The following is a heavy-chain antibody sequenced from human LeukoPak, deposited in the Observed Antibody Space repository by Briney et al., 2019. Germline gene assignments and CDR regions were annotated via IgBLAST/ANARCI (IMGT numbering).Heavy chain of an antibody. CDR2: INHSGST. Sequence: SETLSLTCAVYGESFSEYYWSWIRQPPGKGLEWIGEINHSGSTNSNPSLNTRVTISVDTSKKQFSLKLSSVTAADTAVYYCAYKGPISGYALDPWGQGTPVTLSS. V-gene: IGHV4-34*01. J-gene: IGHJ5*02. CDR3: AYKGPISGYALDP. D-gene: IGHD5-12*01. CDR1: GESFSEYY.